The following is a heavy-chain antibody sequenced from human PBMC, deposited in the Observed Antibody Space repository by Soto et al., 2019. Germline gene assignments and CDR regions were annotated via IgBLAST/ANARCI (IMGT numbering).Heavy chain of an antibody. CDR1: GGSISSYY. V-gene: IGHV4-59*01. D-gene: IGHD3-9*01. J-gene: IGHJ4*02. Sequence: SETLSLTCTVSGGSISSYYWCWIRPPPGKGLEWTGYIYYSGSTNYNPSLKSRVTISVDTSKNQFSLKLSYVTAADTAVYYGARRSREFYDMLTGYYSTPFAVGYWSQGTLVTVSS. CDR2: IYYSGST. CDR3: ARRSREFYDMLTGYYSTPFAVGY.